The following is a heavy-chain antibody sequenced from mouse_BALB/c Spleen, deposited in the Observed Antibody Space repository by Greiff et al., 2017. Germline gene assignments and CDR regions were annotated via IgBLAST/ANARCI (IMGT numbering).Heavy chain of an antibody. CDR3: ARYGYDY. Sequence: DVQLVESGGDLVKPGGSLKLSCAASGFTFSSYGMSWVRQTPDKRLEWVATISSGGSYTYYPDSVKGRFTISRDNAKNTLYLQMSSLKSEDTAMYYCARYGYDYWGQGTTLTVSS. V-gene: IGHV5-6*01. J-gene: IGHJ2*01. D-gene: IGHD2-2*01. CDR2: ISSGGSYT. CDR1: GFTFSSYG.